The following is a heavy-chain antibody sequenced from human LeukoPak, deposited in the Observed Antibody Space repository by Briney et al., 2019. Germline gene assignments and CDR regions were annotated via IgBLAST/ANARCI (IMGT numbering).Heavy chain of an antibody. D-gene: IGHD3-22*01. CDR3: ARGPLRDYYDSSGYYARFDY. J-gene: IGHJ4*02. Sequence: SETLSLTCTVSGDSVSSSSYYWDWIRQPPGKGLEWIGSISSDGNTHYNTSLKSRVTMSVDTSKNQFSLKLTSVTAADTAVYFCARGPLRDYYDSSGYYARFDYWGQGTLVTVSS. CDR1: GDSVSSSSYY. CDR2: ISSDGNT. V-gene: IGHV4-39*02.